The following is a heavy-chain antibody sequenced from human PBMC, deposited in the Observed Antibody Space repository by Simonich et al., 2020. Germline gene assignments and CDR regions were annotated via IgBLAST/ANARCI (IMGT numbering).Heavy chain of an antibody. D-gene: IGHD2-15*01. V-gene: IGHV3-30*07. J-gene: IGHJ3*02. CDR1: GFTFSSYA. Sequence: QVQLVESGGGVVQPGRSLRLSCAASGFTFSSYAMHWVRQAPGKGLGWVGVISYDGSNKYYADSVKGRFTISRDNSKNTLYLQMNSLRAEDTAVYYCAREGLLLDAFDIWGQGTMVTVSS. CDR3: AREGLLLDAFDI. CDR2: ISYDGSNK.